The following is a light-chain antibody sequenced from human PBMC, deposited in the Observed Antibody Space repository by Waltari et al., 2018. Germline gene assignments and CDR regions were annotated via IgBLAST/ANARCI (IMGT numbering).Light chain of an antibody. CDR2: EGT. J-gene: IGLJ3*02. CDR3: CSVASTSTLNWV. Sequence: HQPPGKCPQLLMYEGTKRPSGVSNRFSGSKSGNTASLTISGLQAEDEADYYCCSVASTSTLNWVFGGGTKLTVL. V-gene: IGLV2-23*01.